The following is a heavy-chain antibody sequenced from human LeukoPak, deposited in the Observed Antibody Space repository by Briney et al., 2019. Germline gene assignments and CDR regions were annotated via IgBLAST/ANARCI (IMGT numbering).Heavy chain of an antibody. Sequence: GGSLRLSCAASGFTFSSYAMSWVRQALGKGLEWVSAISGSGGSTYYADSVKGRFTISRDNSKNTLYLQMNSLRAEDTAVYYCAKSTVSYYYDSSGYYALDYWGQGTLVTVSS. J-gene: IGHJ4*02. V-gene: IGHV3-23*01. D-gene: IGHD3-22*01. CDR3: AKSTVSYYYDSSGYYALDY. CDR2: ISGSGGST. CDR1: GFTFSSYA.